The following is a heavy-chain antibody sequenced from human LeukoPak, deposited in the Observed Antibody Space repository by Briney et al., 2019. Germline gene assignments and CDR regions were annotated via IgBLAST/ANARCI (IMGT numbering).Heavy chain of an antibody. V-gene: IGHV3-33*08. CDR3: ARDFESQWELLGWYFDY. D-gene: IGHD1-26*01. CDR2: IWYDGSNK. Sequence: GGSLRLSCAASGFTFSSYAMTWVRQAPGKGLEWVAVIWYDGSNKYYADSVKGRFTISRDNSKNTLYLQMNSQGAEDTAVYYCARDFESQWELLGWYFDYWGQGTLVTVSS. J-gene: IGHJ4*02. CDR1: GFTFSSYA.